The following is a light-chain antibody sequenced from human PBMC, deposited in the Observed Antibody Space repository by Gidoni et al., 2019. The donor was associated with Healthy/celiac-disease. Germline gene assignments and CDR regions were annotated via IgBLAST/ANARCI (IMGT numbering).Light chain of an antibody. CDR3: QQCYSTPRT. V-gene: IGKV1-39*01. J-gene: IGKJ1*01. CDR2: AAS. CDR1: QRISSY. Sequence: DIQMTQPPSSLSASVGDRVTITCRASQRISSYLNWYKQKPGKAPKLLIYAASCLQSGVPSRFSGSGSGTDFTLTISSLQPEDVAAYYCQQCYSTPRTFGQGTKVEIK.